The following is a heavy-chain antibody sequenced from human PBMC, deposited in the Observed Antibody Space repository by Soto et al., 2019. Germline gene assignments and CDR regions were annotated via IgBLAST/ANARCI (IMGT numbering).Heavy chain of an antibody. CDR3: ARDGILPFHYYYGMDV. J-gene: IGHJ6*01. D-gene: IGHD3-3*01. V-gene: IGHV1-46*01. CDR2: INPSGGST. Sequence: GASVKVSCKASGYTFTSYYMHWVRQAPGQGLEWMGIINPSGGSTSYAQKFQGRVTMTRDTSTSTVYMELSSLRSEDTAVYYCARDGILPFHYYYGMDVWGQGTTVIVSS. CDR1: GYTFTSYY.